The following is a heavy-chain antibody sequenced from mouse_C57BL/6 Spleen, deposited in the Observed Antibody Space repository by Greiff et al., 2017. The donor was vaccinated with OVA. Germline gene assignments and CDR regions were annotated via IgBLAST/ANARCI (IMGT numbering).Heavy chain of an antibody. V-gene: IGHV1-50*01. CDR1: GYTFTSYW. Sequence: VQLQQPGAELVKPGASVKLSCKASGYTFTSYWMQWVKQRPGQGLEWIGEIDPSDSYTNYNQKFKGKATLTVDTSSSTAYMQLSSLKSEDSAVYYCASSHFDYWGQGTTLTVSS. CDR3: ASSHFDY. J-gene: IGHJ2*01. CDR2: IDPSDSYT.